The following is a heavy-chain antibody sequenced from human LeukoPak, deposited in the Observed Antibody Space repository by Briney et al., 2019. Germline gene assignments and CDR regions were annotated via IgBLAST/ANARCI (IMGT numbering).Heavy chain of an antibody. D-gene: IGHD3-10*01. J-gene: IGHJ3*02. V-gene: IGHV3-23*01. CDR1: GFTFSSYA. CDR2: ISGSGGRT. Sequence: GGSLRLSCAASGFTFSSYAMSWVRQAPGKGLEWVSAISGSGGRTYYADSVKGRFTISRDNSKNTLYLQMNSLRAEDTAVYYCAKDRRSMVDAFDIWGQGTMVTVSS. CDR3: AKDRRSMVDAFDI.